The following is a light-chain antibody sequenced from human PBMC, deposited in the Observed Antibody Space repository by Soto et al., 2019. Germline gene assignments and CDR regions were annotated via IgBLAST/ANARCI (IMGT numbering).Light chain of an antibody. J-gene: IGLJ1*01. Sequence: QSVLTQPDCVYGSPGQSITTSCTGGSSDIGGYNYVSWFQQHPGKVPKLMIYEVTTRPSGVSNRFSGSKSGSTASLTISGLQAEDEADYYCSSYTSSNTLVFGTGTKVTVL. V-gene: IGLV2-14*01. CDR3: SSYTSSNTLV. CDR2: EVT. CDR1: SSDIGGYNY.